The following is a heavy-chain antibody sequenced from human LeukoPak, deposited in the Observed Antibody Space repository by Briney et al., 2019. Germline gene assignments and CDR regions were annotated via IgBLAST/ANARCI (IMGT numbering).Heavy chain of an antibody. D-gene: IGHD3-10*01. CDR2: IYYSGST. CDR3: ARDLYGSGSSYFDY. CDR1: GGSLSSGDYY. J-gene: IGHJ4*02. Sequence: SETLSLTCTVSGGSLSSGDYYGSWIRQPPGKGLEWIGYIYYSGSTYYNPSLKSRVTISVDTSKNQFSLKLSSVTAADTAVYYCARDLYGSGSSYFDYWGQGTLVTVSS. V-gene: IGHV4-30-4*01.